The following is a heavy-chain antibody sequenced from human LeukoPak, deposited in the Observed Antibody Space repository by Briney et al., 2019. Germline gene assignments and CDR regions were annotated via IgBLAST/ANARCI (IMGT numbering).Heavy chain of an antibody. D-gene: IGHD2-21*01. CDR1: GFTFSSYA. J-gene: IGHJ4*02. CDR2: ISGNGGRT. V-gene: IGHV3-23*01. CDR3: AKVQRDIVVVIAIFSFDY. Sequence: PGGSLRLSCAASGFTFSSYAMSWVRQAPGKGLEWVSVISGNGGRTHYADSVKGRFTISRDNSKNTLYLQMTSLRVEDTAVYYCAKVQRDIVVVIAIFSFDYWGQGTLVTVSS.